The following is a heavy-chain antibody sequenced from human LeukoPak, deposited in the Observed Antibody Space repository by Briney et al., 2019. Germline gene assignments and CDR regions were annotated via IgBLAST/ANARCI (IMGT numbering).Heavy chain of an antibody. CDR1: GYSFTSYW. CDR2: IYPGDSDT. CDR3: ARQISGSSLYYYYYGMDV. D-gene: IGHD1-26*01. V-gene: IGHV5-51*01. J-gene: IGHJ6*02. Sequence: GESLKISCQGSGYSFTSYWIGWVRQMPGKGLEWMGIIYPGDSDTRYSPSFQGQVTISADKSISTAYLQWSSLKASDTAMYYCARQISGSSLYYYYYGMDVWGQGTTVTVSS.